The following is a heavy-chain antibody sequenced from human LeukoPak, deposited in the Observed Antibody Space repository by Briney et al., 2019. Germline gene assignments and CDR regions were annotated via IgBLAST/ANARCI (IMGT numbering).Heavy chain of an antibody. Sequence: KPSETLSLTCTVSGGSISSGSYYWGWIRQPPGKGLEWIGSIYYSGSTYYNPSLKSRVTMSVDTSENQFSLKLSSVTAADTAVYYCARAGSTWSFDYWGQGTLVTVSS. CDR2: IYYSGST. J-gene: IGHJ4*02. CDR1: GGSISSGSYY. CDR3: ARAGSTWSFDY. D-gene: IGHD6-13*01. V-gene: IGHV4-39*07.